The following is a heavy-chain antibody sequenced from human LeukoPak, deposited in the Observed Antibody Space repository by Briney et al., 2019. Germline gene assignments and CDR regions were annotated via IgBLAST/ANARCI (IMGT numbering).Heavy chain of an antibody. D-gene: IGHD6-13*01. V-gene: IGHV4-34*01. Sequence: SETLSLTCAVYGGSFSGYYWSWIRQPPGKGLEWIGEINHSGSTNYNPSLKRRVTISVDTSKNQFSLKLSSVTAADTAVYYCARLTLGTARAQLVHMRARGYNWFDPWGQGTLVTVSS. CDR3: ARLTLGTARAQLVHMRARGYNWFDP. J-gene: IGHJ5*02. CDR2: INHSGST. CDR1: GGSFSGYY.